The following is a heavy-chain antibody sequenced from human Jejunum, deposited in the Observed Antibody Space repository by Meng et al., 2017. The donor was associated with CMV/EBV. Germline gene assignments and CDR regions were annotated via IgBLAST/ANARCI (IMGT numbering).Heavy chain of an antibody. V-gene: IGHV1-2*02. CDR2: IRLDNGAT. Sequence: SGFTFFDYYMHWLRQAPGQGLEWMGWIRLDNGATNYAQRFQGRVTLTRDTSITTAYMGLSWLTSDDTAVYFCARDSAIAAGTYVDYWGQGSLVTVSS. CDR1: GFTFFDYY. D-gene: IGHD6-13*01. CDR3: ARDSAIAAGTYVDY. J-gene: IGHJ4*02.